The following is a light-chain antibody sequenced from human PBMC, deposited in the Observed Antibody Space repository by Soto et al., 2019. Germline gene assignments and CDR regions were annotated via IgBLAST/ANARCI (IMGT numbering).Light chain of an antibody. CDR2: DVS. V-gene: IGLV2-14*03. J-gene: IGLJ1*01. Sequence: QSALTQPDSMSGSPGQSITISCTGTSSDVGGYNSVSWYQQHPGKAPKLIIYDVSNRPSGVSDRFSGSKSGNTASLTISGLQAEDEADYSCSSYTSTSTLYVFGTGTKVTVL. CDR1: SSDVGGYNS. CDR3: SSYTSTSTLYV.